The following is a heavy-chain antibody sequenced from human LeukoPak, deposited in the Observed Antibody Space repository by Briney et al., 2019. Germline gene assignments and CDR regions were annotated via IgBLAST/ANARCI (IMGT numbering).Heavy chain of an antibody. Sequence: PGGSLRLSCAASGFTFSNAWMSWVRQAPGKGLEWVGRIKSKTDGGTTDYAAPVKGRFTISRDDSKNTLYLQMNSLKTEDTAVYYCTTTGGFGAAAGRGDYWGQGTMVTVSS. CDR1: GFTFSNAW. D-gene: IGHD6-13*01. CDR3: TTTGGFGAAAGRGDY. V-gene: IGHV3-15*01. J-gene: IGHJ3*01. CDR2: IKSKTDGGTT.